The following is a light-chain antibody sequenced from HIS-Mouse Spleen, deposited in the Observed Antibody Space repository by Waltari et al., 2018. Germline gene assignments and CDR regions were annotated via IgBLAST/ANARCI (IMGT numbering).Light chain of an antibody. CDR2: EGS. J-gene: IGLJ3*02. CDR3: CSYAGSSTWV. Sequence: QSALTQPAPVSGSPVQSITISCTGTSRDVGSYNLVSWYQQHPGKAPKLMIYEGSKRPSGVSNRFSGSKSGNTASLTISGLQAEDEADYYCCSYAGSSTWVFGGGTKLTVL. CDR1: SRDVGSYNL. V-gene: IGLV2-23*01.